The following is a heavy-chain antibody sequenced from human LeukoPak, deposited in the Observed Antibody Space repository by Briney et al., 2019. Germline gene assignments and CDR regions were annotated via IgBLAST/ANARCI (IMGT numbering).Heavy chain of an antibody. CDR1: GFTFSSYS. Sequence: PGGSLRLSCVGSGFTFSSYSMNWVRQAPGKGLEWVSSISTSGIYIYYADLVKGRFTISRDNAKNSLYLQMNSLRAEDTAVYYCARRVVATITVYYYYYMDVWGKGTTVTVSS. D-gene: IGHD5-12*01. J-gene: IGHJ6*03. CDR2: ISTSGIYI. V-gene: IGHV3-21*04. CDR3: ARRVVATITVYYYYYMDV.